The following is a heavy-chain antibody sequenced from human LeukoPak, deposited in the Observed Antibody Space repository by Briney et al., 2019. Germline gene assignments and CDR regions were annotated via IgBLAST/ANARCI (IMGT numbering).Heavy chain of an antibody. D-gene: IGHD6-6*01. J-gene: IGHJ4*02. CDR1: GGSISSYY. V-gene: IGHV4-59*01. CDR2: IYYSGST. CDR3: ARAVSSRDPFDY. Sequence: SETLSLTCTVSGGSISSYYWSWIRQPPGKGLEWIGYIYYSGSTNYNPSLKSRVTISVDTSKSQFSLKLSSVTAADTAVYYCARAVSSRDPFDYWGQGTLVTVSS.